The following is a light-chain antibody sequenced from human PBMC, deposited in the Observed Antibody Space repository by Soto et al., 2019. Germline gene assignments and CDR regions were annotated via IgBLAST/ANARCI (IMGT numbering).Light chain of an antibody. Sequence: VVLTQSPRTLSLSPGERATLSCRASQNVNNNYVAWYQQRRGQAPSLLIYGASDRATGVPDRFSGSGSGTDFTTTISRLEAEDFAVYYCQQHGRSITFGGGTRVE. V-gene: IGKV3-20*01. J-gene: IGKJ4*01. CDR2: GAS. CDR3: QQHGRSIT. CDR1: QNVNNNY.